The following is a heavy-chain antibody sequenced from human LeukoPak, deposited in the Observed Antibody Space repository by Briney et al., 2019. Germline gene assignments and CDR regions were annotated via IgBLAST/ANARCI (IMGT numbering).Heavy chain of an antibody. Sequence: GGSLRLSCAASGFTFSSYSMNWVRQAPGKGLEWVSSISSSSSYIYYADSVKGRFTISRDNAKNSLYLQMNSLRAEDTAVYYCAKETRRYYYDSSGYYYQNYWGQGTLVTVSS. CDR3: AKETRRYYYDSSGYYYQNY. CDR1: GFTFSSYS. V-gene: IGHV3-21*04. D-gene: IGHD3-22*01. CDR2: ISSSSSYI. J-gene: IGHJ4*02.